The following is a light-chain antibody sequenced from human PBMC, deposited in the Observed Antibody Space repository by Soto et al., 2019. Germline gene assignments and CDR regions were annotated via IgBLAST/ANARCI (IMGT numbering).Light chain of an antibody. CDR3: SSYAGSNNLNV. CDR2: EVT. Sequence: SVITQPPYAAGSSGDSVTISSTGTSSDVGAYNYVSWFQQHPGKAPKLMIYEVTKRPSGVPDRFFGSKSGNTASLTVSGLQAEDEADYYCSSYAGSNNLNVFGTGTKVTV. CDR1: SSDVGAYNY. V-gene: IGLV2-8*01. J-gene: IGLJ1*01.